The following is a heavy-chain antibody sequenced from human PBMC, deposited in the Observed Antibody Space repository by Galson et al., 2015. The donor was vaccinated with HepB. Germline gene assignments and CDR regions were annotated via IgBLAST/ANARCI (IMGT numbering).Heavy chain of an antibody. J-gene: IGHJ6*03. Sequence: SVKVSCKASGYTFTSYDINWVRQATGQGLEWMGWMNPNSGNTGYAQKFQGRVTMTRNTSISTAYMELSSLRSEDTAVYYCARGPHCSSTSCYFRDYYYYYMDVWGKGTTVTVSS. CDR1: GYTFTSYD. CDR3: ARGPHCSSTSCYFRDYYYYYMDV. V-gene: IGHV1-8*01. D-gene: IGHD2-2*01. CDR2: MNPNSGNT.